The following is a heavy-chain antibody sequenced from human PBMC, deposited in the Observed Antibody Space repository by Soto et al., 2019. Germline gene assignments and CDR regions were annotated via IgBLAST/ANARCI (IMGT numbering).Heavy chain of an antibody. D-gene: IGHD3-3*01. J-gene: IGHJ4*02. CDR3: AYDFWSGYSLTKFDY. CDR1: GGTFSSYA. Sequence: SVKVSCKASGGTFSSYAISWVRQAPGQGLEWMGGIIPIFGTANYAQKFQGRVTITADESTSTAYMELSSLRSEDTAVYYCAYDFWSGYSLTKFDYWGQGTLVTVSS. CDR2: IIPIFGTA. V-gene: IGHV1-69*13.